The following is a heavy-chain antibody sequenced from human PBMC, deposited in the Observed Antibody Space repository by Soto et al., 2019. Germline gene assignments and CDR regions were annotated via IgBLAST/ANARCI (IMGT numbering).Heavy chain of an antibody. CDR3: ARGRDGHKLFYFDF. D-gene: IGHD2-15*01. CDR2: INPSGGST. J-gene: IGHJ4*02. CDR1: GYTFTSFY. V-gene: IGHV1-46*01. Sequence: QVQLVQSGAEVQKPGASVRLSCKASGYTFTSFYMHWVRQAPGQGLEWMGIINPSGGSTSYAQKFKGRVTMTSDTSTSALYMELSNLRSEDTAVYYCARGRDGHKLFYFDFWGQGTLVTVSS.